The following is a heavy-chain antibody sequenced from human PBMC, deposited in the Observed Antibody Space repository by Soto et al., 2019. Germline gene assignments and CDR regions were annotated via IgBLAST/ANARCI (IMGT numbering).Heavy chain of an antibody. D-gene: IGHD5-12*01. CDR3: ARDKNRLQLAGNYCYIMDV. Sequence: QVQLVQSGAEVKKPGSSVKVSCKASGDTCSSYAISWVRQVPGQGLEWMGGIMPIFGTPDYAQNFQGRVTITAAATTSTAYMELSSLRSEDTGLYYGARDKNRLQLAGNYCYIMDVWGQGTTFTVSS. CDR1: GDTCSSYA. J-gene: IGHJ6*02. V-gene: IGHV1-69*12. CDR2: IMPIFGTP.